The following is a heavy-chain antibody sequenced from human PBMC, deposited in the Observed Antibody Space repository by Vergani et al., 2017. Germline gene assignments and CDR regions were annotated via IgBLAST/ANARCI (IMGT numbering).Heavy chain of an antibody. D-gene: IGHD2-2*01. CDR2: IIPIFGTA. CDR3: ATKRQGYCSSTSCYAARQYDYYYYMDV. J-gene: IGHJ6*03. V-gene: IGHV1-69*06. CDR1: GGTFSSYA. Sequence: QVQLVQSGAEVKKPGSSVKVSCKASGGTFSSYAISWVRQAPGQGLEWMGGIIPIFGTANYAQKFQGRVTITADKSTSTAYMELRSLRSEDTAVYYCATKRQGYCSSTSCYAARQYDYYYYMDVWGKGTTVTVSS.